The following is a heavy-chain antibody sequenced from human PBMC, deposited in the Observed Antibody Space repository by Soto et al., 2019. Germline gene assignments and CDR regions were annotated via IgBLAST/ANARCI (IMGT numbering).Heavy chain of an antibody. CDR2: IYYSGST. Sequence: SETLSLTCTVSGGSISSYYWSWIRQPPGKGLEWIGYIYYSGSTNYNPSLKSRVTISVDTSKNQFSLKLSSVTAADTAVYYCARHRWRLSDAAGTWFDPWGQGTLVTVSS. CDR3: ARHRWRLSDAAGTWFDP. V-gene: IGHV4-59*08. CDR1: GGSISSYY. D-gene: IGHD3-16*02. J-gene: IGHJ5*02.